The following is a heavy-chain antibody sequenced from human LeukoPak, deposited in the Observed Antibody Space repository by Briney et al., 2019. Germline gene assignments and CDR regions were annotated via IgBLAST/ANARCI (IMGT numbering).Heavy chain of an antibody. J-gene: IGHJ4*02. D-gene: IGHD4/OR15-4a*01. CDR3: AKDTKIDRYGGHTDH. Sequence: GGSLRLSCAASGFTFDDYAMHWVRQAPGKGLEWVSLISWDGGSTYYADSVKGRFTISRDNSKNSLYLQMNSLRAEDTALYYCAKDTKIDRYGGHTDHWGQGTLVTVSS. CDR1: GFTFDDYA. CDR2: ISWDGGST. V-gene: IGHV3-43D*04.